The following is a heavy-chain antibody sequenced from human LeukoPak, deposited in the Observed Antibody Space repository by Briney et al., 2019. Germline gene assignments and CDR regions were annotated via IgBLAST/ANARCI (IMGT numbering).Heavy chain of an antibody. Sequence: ASVKVSCKASGYTFTSYDINWVRQATGQGLEWMGWINPNSGGTNYAQKFQGRVTMTRDTSISTAYMELSRLRSDDTAVYYCARSPSYWYFDLWGRGTLVTVSS. J-gene: IGHJ2*01. V-gene: IGHV1-2*02. CDR1: GYTFTSYD. CDR2: INPNSGGT. CDR3: ARSPSYWYFDL.